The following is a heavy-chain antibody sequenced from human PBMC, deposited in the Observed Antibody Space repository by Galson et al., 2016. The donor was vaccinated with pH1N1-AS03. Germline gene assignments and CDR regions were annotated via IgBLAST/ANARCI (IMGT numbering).Heavy chain of an antibody. CDR2: TYYRSKWFN. Sequence: CAISGDSVSSNSVAWNWIRQSPSRGLGWLGRTYYRSKWFNEYPASVKSRITINSDTSKNQFSLQLNSVTPEDTALYFCARQIKGGMDVWGQGTTVTVSS. CDR1: GDSVSSNSVA. D-gene: IGHD5-24*01. V-gene: IGHV6-1*01. J-gene: IGHJ6*02. CDR3: ARQIKGGMDV.